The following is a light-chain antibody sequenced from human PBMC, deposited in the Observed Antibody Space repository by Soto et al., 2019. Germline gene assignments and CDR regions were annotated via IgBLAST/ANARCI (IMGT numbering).Light chain of an antibody. V-gene: IGKV3-20*01. J-gene: IGKJ1*01. CDR1: QSVDSSF. Sequence: VLTQSPDTLSLSPGERATLSCRASQSVDSSFVAWFQQKPGQAPRLLIFGTSSRATGIPDRFSGSGSGTDFTLTINRLEPEDFAMYFCQQYGSPPWTFGQGTKVDIK. CDR3: QQYGSPPWT. CDR2: GTS.